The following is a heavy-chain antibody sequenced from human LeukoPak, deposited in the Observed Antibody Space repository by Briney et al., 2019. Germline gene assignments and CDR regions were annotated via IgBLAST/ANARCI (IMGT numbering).Heavy chain of an antibody. Sequence: PSVNLSFKASGYTFTIYYINGVRQATGQGLEGMVCMNPNRGNKGYAQKFQGRVNMNRTTSISTAYMELSSMSSEDTDVYYCARGAPGHSDWLWNYYYYGMDVWGQGTTVTVSS. J-gene: IGHJ6*02. CDR2: MNPNRGNK. D-gene: IGHD3-9*01. CDR3: ARGAPGHSDWLWNYYYYGMDV. V-gene: IGHV1-8*01. CDR1: GYTFTIYY.